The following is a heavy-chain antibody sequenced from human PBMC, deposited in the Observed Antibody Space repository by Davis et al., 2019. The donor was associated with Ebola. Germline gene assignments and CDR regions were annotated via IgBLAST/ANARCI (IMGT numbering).Heavy chain of an antibody. CDR1: GGSISSYY. CDR2: IYTSGST. D-gene: IGHD3-22*01. J-gene: IGHJ5*02. CDR3: ARDQPLFYYDSSAYRSA. Sequence: PSETLSLTCTVSGGSISSYYWSWIRQPAGKGLEWIGRIYTSGSTNYNPSLKSRVTMSVDTSKNQFSLKLSSVTAEDTAVYYCARDQPLFYYDSSAYRSAWGQGTLVTVSS. V-gene: IGHV4-4*07.